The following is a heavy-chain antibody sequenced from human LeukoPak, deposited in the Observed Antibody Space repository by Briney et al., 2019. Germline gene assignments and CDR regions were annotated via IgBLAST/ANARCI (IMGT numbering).Heavy chain of an antibody. J-gene: IGHJ4*02. CDR1: GYTFTGYY. D-gene: IGHD6-19*01. V-gene: IGHV1-2*02. CDR2: INPNSGGT. Sequence: GASVKVSCKASGYTFTGYYMHWVRQAPGQGLEWMGWINPNSGGTNYAQKFQGRVTMTRDTSISTAYMELSRLRSDDTAVYYCARDQREQCLANNNFDYWGQGTLVTVSS. CDR3: ARDQREQCLANNNFDY.